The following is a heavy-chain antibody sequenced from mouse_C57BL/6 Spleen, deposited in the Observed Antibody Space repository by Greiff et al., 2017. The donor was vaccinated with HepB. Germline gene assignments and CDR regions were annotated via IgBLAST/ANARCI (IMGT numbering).Heavy chain of an antibody. CDR1: GYTFTSYW. J-gene: IGHJ3*01. D-gene: IGHD4-1*01. Sequence: QVQLKQSGAELVKPGASVKLSCKASGYTFTSYWMNWVKQRPGRGLEWIGRIDPNSGGTKYNEKFKSKATLTVDKPSSTAYLQLSSLTSADSAVYYCARPSWDTAGFAYWGQGTLVTVSA. CDR2: IDPNSGGT. V-gene: IGHV1-72*01. CDR3: ARPSWDTAGFAY.